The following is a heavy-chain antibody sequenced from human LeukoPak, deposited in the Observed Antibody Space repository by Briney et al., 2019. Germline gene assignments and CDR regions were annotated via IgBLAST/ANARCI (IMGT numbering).Heavy chain of an antibody. V-gene: IGHV3-53*01. CDR3: AREYSGIDY. CDR2: IYSGGST. Sequence: PGGSLRLSCAASGITVSSNYMSWVRQAPGKGLEWVSVIYSGGSTYYADSVKGRFTISRDNSKNTLYLQMNSLRAEDTAVYYCAREYSGIDYWGQGTLVTVSS. J-gene: IGHJ4*02. CDR1: GITVSSNY. D-gene: IGHD5-12*01.